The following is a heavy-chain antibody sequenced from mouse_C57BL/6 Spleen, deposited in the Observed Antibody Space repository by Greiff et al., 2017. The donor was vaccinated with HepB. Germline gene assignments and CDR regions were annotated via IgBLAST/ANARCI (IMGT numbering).Heavy chain of an antibody. V-gene: IGHV1-15*01. CDR2: IDPETGGT. D-gene: IGHD2-2*01. CDR1: GYTFTDYE. Sequence: QVQLQQSGAELVRPGASVTLSCKASGYTFTDYEMHWVKQTPVHGLEWIGAIDPETGGTASNPKFKGKAILTADKSSSTAYMELRSLTSEDSAVYYCTRARVSTMVSSYWGQGTLVTGSA. CDR3: TRARVSTMVSSY. J-gene: IGHJ3*01.